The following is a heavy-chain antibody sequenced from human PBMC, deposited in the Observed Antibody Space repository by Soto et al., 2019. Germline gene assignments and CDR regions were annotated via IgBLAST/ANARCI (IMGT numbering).Heavy chain of an antibody. CDR2: IYYSGST. D-gene: IGHD2-15*01. J-gene: IGHJ4*02. V-gene: IGHV4-31*03. CDR1: GGSISSGGYY. Sequence: PSETLSLTCTVSGGSISSGGYYWSWIRQHPGKGLEWIGYIYYSGSTYYNPSLKSRVTISVDTSKNQFSLKLSSVTAADTAVYYCATNIDCSGGSCYIFDYWGQGTLVTVSS. CDR3: ATNIDCSGGSCYIFDY.